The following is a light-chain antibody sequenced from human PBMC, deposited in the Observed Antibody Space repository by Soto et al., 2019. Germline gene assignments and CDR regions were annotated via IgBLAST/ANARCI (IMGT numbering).Light chain of an antibody. CDR2: GAS. V-gene: IGKV3-20*01. Sequence: EIVLTQSPGTLSLSPGGRATLSCRASQSVSRRLAWYQHRPGQSPRILISGASMRASGVPVRFSGSGSGTDFTLTISRLEPEDFAVYYCQHYGETPITFGLGTRLEV. J-gene: IGKJ5*01. CDR1: QSVSRR. CDR3: QHYGETPIT.